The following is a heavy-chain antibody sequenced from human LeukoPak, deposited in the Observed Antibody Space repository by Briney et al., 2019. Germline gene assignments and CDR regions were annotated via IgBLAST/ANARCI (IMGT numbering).Heavy chain of an antibody. CDR1: GFTFSSYA. D-gene: IGHD1-26*01. CDR2: ISYDGSNK. J-gene: IGHJ3*02. CDR3: VKGSYYLNDAFNI. V-gene: IGHV3-30-3*01. Sequence: GGSLRLSCAASGFTFSSYAMHWVRQAPGKGLEWVAVISYDGSNKYYADSVKGRFTISRDNSKNTLYLQMNSLRAEDTAVYYCVKGSYYLNDAFNIWGQGTMVTVSS.